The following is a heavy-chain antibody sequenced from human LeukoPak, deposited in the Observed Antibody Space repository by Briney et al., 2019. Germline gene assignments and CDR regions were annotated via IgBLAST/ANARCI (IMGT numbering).Heavy chain of an antibody. V-gene: IGHV1-18*01. CDR1: GYSFSNFG. CDR2: VGANNGNT. Sequence: ASVKVSCKASGYSFSNFGFSWVRQAPGQGLEWMGWVGANNGNTNYAQKVQGRVTMTTDTSTSTAYMELRSLRSDDTAVYYCARDMGFLWFGESPYYYYGMDVWGQGTTVTVSS. CDR3: ARDMGFLWFGESPYYYYGMDV. D-gene: IGHD3-10*01. J-gene: IGHJ6*02.